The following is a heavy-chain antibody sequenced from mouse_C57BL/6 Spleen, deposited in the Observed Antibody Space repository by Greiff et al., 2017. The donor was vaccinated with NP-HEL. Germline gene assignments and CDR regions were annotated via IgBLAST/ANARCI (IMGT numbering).Heavy chain of an antibody. J-gene: IGHJ4*01. CDR1: GYTFTSYW. D-gene: IGHD1-1*01. Sequence: QVQLQQPGAELVKPGASVKMSCKASGYTFTSYWITWVKQRPGQGLEWIGDIYPGSGSTNYNEKFKSKATLTVDPSSSTAYMQLSSLTSEDSAVYYCARPYGSSYEYYAMDYWGQGTSVTVSS. CDR3: ARPYGSSYEYYAMDY. CDR2: IYPGSGST. V-gene: IGHV1-55*01.